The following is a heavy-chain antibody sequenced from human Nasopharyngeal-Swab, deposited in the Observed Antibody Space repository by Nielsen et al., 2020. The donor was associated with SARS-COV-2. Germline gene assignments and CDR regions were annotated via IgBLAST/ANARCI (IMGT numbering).Heavy chain of an antibody. D-gene: IGHD3-10*01. J-gene: IGHJ5*02. Sequence: ASVKVSCKASGYTFINHDIHWVRQSTGQGLEWMGWMSPNSGNTGYAQKFQGRVTMTRNTSTSTAYLELSSLRSEDTAVYYCARGGSSLGANLEDPWDQGTLVIVSS. CDR1: GYTFINHD. CDR2: MSPNSGNT. V-gene: IGHV1-8*01. CDR3: ARGGSSLGANLEDP.